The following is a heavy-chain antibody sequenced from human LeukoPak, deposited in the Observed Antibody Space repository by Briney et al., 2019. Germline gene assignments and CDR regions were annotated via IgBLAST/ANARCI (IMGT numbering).Heavy chain of an antibody. J-gene: IGHJ3*02. V-gene: IGHV4-39*01. CDR3: ARQTTTKAFVI. CDR1: GGSISSSSSY. Sequence: SETLSLTCTVSGGSISSSSSYWGWIRQPPGKGLEWIGSIYYSGSTYYNPSLKSRVTISVDTSKNQFSLKLSSVTAADTAVYYCARQTTTKAFVIWGQGTMVTVSS. CDR2: IYYSGST. D-gene: IGHD1-1*01.